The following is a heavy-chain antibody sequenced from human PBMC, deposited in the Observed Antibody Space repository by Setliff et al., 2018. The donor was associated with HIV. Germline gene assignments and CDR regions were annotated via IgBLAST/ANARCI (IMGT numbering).Heavy chain of an antibody. J-gene: IGHJ6*02. Sequence: ASVKVSCKASGYTFTSCFMHWVRQAPGQGLEYMGIINPSDGTTDYTQKFQDRVTMTTDTSTSTAYMELRRLTFDDTAVYYCARDVEHMMDVWGQGTTVTVSS. CDR1: GYTFTSCF. CDR3: ARDVEHMMDV. V-gene: IGHV1-46*01. CDR2: INPSDGTT.